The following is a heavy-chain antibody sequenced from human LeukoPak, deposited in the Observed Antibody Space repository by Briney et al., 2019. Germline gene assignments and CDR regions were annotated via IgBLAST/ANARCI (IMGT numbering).Heavy chain of an antibody. CDR1: GYTFTTYS. CDR3: ARATYYCDSSGYRN. V-gene: IGHV7-4-1*02. Sequence: ASVKVSCKASGYTFTTYSMNWVRQAPGQGLEWMGWINTNTGNPTYAQGFTGRFVFSLDTSVSTAYLQISSRKAEDTAVYYCARATYYCDSSGYRNWGQGTLVTVSS. D-gene: IGHD3-22*01. J-gene: IGHJ4*02. CDR2: INTNTGNP.